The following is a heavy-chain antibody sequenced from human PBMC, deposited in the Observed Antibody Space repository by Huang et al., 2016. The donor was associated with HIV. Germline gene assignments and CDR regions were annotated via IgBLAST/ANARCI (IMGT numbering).Heavy chain of an antibody. D-gene: IGHD2-21*02. CDR3: ARPRMTATSSDSTWSFFDS. Sequence: QVQLQQWGAGLLKPSGALSLKCAVYGGSLRDHYWTWIRLSPGKRLEWIGELNHRGLSTYHPSLRRRVTMSVDRSKNQFSLNLTSLTAADTAVYYCARPRMTATSSDSTWSFFDSWGQGTLVIVSS. J-gene: IGHJ4*02. CDR1: GGSLRDHY. CDR2: LNHRGLS. V-gene: IGHV4-34*02.